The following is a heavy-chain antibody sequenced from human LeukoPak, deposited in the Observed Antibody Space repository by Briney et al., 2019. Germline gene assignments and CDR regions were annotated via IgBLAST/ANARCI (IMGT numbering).Heavy chain of an antibody. D-gene: IGHD2-15*01. CDR1: GGTFSSYA. Sequence: SVKVSCKASGGTFSSYAISWVRQAPGQGLEWMGGIIPIFGTANYAQKFQGRVTITADESTSTAYMELSSLRSEDTAVYYCARLPGRYCSGGSCYHNDAFDIWGQGTMVTVSS. J-gene: IGHJ3*02. V-gene: IGHV1-69*13. CDR3: ARLPGRYCSGGSCYHNDAFDI. CDR2: IIPIFGTA.